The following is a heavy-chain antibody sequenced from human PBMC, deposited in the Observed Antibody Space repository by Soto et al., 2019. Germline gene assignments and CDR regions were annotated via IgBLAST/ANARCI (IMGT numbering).Heavy chain of an antibody. V-gene: IGHV4-39*01. D-gene: IGHD2-2*01. CDR3: ARQPTTADIGLWFDP. J-gene: IGHJ5*02. CDR1: GGSISSSRSY. Sequence: QLQLQESGPGLVKASETLSLTCNVSGGSISSSRSYWAWIRQPPGTGLEWIANIFYSGSTYYNPSLASRVTVSVDTSKNQFSLKLSSVTAADTAVYYCARQPTTADIGLWFDPWGQGTLVTVSS. CDR2: IFYSGST.